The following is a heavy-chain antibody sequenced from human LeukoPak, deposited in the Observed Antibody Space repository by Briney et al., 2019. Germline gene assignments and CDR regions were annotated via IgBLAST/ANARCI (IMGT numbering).Heavy chain of an antibody. J-gene: IGHJ4*02. Sequence: GGSLRLSCAASGFSFSSYWMSWVRQAPGKGLEWVAHIKQDGREKYYVDSVKGRFTISRDNAKNSLYLQMNSLRPEDTAVYYCAKDDAWLQYGNWGRGTLVTVSS. CDR3: AKDDAWLQYGN. CDR2: IKQDGREK. D-gene: IGHD5-24*01. V-gene: IGHV3-7*03. CDR1: GFSFSSYW.